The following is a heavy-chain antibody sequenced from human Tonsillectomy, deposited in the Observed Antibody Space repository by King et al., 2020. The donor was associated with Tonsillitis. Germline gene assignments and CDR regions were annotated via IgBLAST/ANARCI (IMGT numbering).Heavy chain of an antibody. V-gene: IGHV5-10-1*03. D-gene: IGHD5-24*01. CDR1: GYSFTSYW. CDR3: ARHLKTVATTLFDY. CDR2: IDPSDSYI. J-gene: IGHJ4*02. Sequence: VQLVESGAEVKKPGESLRISCKGSGYSFTSYWITWVRQMPGKGLEWMARIDPSDSYIKYRPSFQGYFTISADKSISTAYLQWSSLKASDTAMYYCARHLKTVATTLFDYWGQGTLVTVSS.